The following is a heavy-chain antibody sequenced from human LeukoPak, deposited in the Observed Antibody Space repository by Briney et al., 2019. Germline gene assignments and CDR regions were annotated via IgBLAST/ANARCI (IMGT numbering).Heavy chain of an antibody. CDR3: ARERGYSGYDYFIDSPSDY. V-gene: IGHV3-48*03. CDR2: ISSSGSTI. D-gene: IGHD5-12*01. CDR1: GFTFSSYE. J-gene: IGHJ4*02. Sequence: GGSLRLSCAASGFTFSSYEMNWVRQAPGKGLEWVTYISSSGSTIYNADSVKGRFTISRDNAKNSLYLQMNSLRAEDTAVYYCARERGYSGYDYFIDSPSDYWGQGTLVTVSS.